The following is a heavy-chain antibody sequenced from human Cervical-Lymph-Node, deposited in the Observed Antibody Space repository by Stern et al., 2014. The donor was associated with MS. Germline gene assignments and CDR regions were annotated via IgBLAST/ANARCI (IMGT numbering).Heavy chain of an antibody. Sequence: VHLVESGAEGKKPGSSVKVSCKGSGYSFRMYAMTWVRQAPGQGLEWMGGSIPMSGTPKYAPIFQGRVTFTADEATTTAYMEVSSLRSDDTAVYYCARRLGYNDGFDIWGQGTMVSVSS. J-gene: IGHJ3*02. CDR2: SIPMSGTP. D-gene: IGHD1-1*01. V-gene: IGHV1-69*01. CDR3: ARRLGYNDGFDI. CDR1: GYSFRMYA.